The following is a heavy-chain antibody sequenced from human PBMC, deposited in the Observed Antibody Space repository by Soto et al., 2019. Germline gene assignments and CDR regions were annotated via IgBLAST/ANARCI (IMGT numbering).Heavy chain of an antibody. CDR2: ISSSSSAI. J-gene: IGHJ5*02. Sequence: EVQLVESGGGLVQPGGSLRLSCAASGFTFSSYSMNWVRQAPGKGLEWVSYISSSSSAIFYSDSVKGRFTISRDNAKNSLYLQMSSLRAEDTAVYYCARDWDSSGWYNWFDPWGQGTLVTVSS. CDR3: ARDWDSSGWYNWFDP. D-gene: IGHD6-19*01. CDR1: GFTFSSYS. V-gene: IGHV3-48*01.